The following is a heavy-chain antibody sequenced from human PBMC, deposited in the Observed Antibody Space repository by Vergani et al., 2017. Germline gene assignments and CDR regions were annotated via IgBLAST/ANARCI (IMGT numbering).Heavy chain of an antibody. CDR3: ARRDIAAADY. V-gene: IGHV4-39*01. CDR2: IYYSGST. CDR1: GGFISSSSYY. Sequence: QLQLQESGPGLVKPSETLSLTCTVSGGFISSSSYYWGWIRQPPGKGLEWIGSIYYSGSTYYNPSLKSRVTISVDTSKNQFSLKLSSVTAADTAVYYCARRDIAAADYWGQGTLVTVSS. D-gene: IGHD6-13*01. J-gene: IGHJ4*02.